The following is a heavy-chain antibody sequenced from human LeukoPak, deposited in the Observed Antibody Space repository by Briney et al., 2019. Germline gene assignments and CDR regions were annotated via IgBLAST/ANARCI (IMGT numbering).Heavy chain of an antibody. CDR3: ARYRPLYDIGFDP. D-gene: IGHD3-9*01. CDR1: GGTFGSYA. CDR2: IIPIFGTA. Sequence: GASVKICCKASGGTFGSYAISCVRQAPGQWLEWMGGIIPIFGTANYAQKFQGRVTITADESTSTAYMELRSLRSDDTAVYYCARYRPLYDIGFDPWGQGTLVTVSS. J-gene: IGHJ5*02. V-gene: IGHV1-69*13.